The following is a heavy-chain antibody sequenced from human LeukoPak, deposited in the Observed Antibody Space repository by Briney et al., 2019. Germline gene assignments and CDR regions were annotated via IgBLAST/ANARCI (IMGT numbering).Heavy chain of an antibody. Sequence: SETLSLTCTVSGGSISSGGYYWSWIRQHPGKGLEWIGYIYYSGSTYYNPSLKSRVTISVDTSKNQFSLKLSSVTAADTPVYYCARVNYYGSGSYQYYFDYWGQGTLVTVSS. CDR3: ARVNYYGSGSYQYYFDY. CDR2: IYYSGST. CDR1: GGSISSGGYY. D-gene: IGHD3-10*01. V-gene: IGHV4-31*03. J-gene: IGHJ4*02.